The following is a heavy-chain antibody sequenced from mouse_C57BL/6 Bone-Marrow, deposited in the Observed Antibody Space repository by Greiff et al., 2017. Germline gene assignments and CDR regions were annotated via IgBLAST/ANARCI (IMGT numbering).Heavy chain of an antibody. V-gene: IGHV1-50*01. CDR1: GYTFTSYW. D-gene: IGHD2-4*01. Sequence: QVQLQQPGAELVKPGASVKLSCKASGYTFTSYWMQWVKQRPGQGLEWIGEIDPSDSYTNYNQKFKGKATLTVDTSSSTAYMQLSSLTSEASAVYYYAREGDYDLAMDYWGQGTSVTVSS. CDR2: IDPSDSYT. J-gene: IGHJ4*01. CDR3: AREGDYDLAMDY.